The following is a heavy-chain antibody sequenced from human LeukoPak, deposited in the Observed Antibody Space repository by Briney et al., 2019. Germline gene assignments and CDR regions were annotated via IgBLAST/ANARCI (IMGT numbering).Heavy chain of an antibody. D-gene: IGHD2-2*01. CDR3: AKDLDIVVVPAAGYDY. CDR1: GFTFSSYA. CDR2: ISGSGGST. J-gene: IGHJ4*02. V-gene: IGHV3-23*01. Sequence: GRSLRPSCAASGFTFSSYAMSWVRQPPGKGLEWGSAISGSGGSTYYADSVKGRFTISRDNSKNTLYLQMNSLRAEDTAVYYCAKDLDIVVVPAAGYDYWGQGTLVTVSS.